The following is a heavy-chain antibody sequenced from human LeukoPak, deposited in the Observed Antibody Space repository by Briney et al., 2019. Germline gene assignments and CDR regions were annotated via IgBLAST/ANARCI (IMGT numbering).Heavy chain of an antibody. V-gene: IGHV3-23*01. D-gene: IGHD6-19*01. CDR2: ISGSGGST. Sequence: GGSLRLSCAASGFTFSSYAMRWVRQAPGKGLEWVSAISGSGGSTYYADSVKGRFTISRDNSKNTLYLQMNSLRAEDTAVYYCAKTIAVAGKSGWFDPWGQGTLVTVSS. CDR3: AKTIAVAGKSGWFDP. J-gene: IGHJ5*02. CDR1: GFTFSSYA.